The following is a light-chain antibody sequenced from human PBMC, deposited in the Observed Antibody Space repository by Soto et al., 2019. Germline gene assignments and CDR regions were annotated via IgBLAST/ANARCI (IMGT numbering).Light chain of an antibody. CDR1: QSVSSN. V-gene: IGKV3-15*01. CDR3: QQYNNWPPPLA. CDR2: GAS. Sequence: EIVMTQSPATLSVSPGERATLSCRASQSVSSNLAWHQQKPGQAPRLLIYGASTRATGIPARFSGSGSGTEFTLTISNLPSEDVPVHYCQQYNNWPPPLAFGGGTNVEV. J-gene: IGKJ4*01.